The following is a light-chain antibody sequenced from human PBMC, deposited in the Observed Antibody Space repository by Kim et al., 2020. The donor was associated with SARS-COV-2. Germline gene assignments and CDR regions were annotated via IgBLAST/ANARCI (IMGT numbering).Light chain of an antibody. CDR2: DAS. V-gene: IGKV1-33*01. CDR1: QDIRQY. J-gene: IGKJ3*01. CDR3: QQYADLPPYT. Sequence: DIQMTQSPSSLSASIGDRVTITCQASQDIRQYLSWYQQKPGKAPKLLIYDASNLETGVPSRFSGGGSGTHFTFTISSLQPEDFATYYWQQYADLPPYTFGPRAQVD.